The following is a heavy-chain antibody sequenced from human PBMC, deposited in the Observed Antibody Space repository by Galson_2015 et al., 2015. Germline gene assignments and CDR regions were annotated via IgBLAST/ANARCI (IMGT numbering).Heavy chain of an antibody. Sequence: SLRLSCAASGFTFSTFAMHWVRQAPGKGLEWVAGVWHERSGKYYADSVKDRFTISRDNSKDTLFLQMDSLRDDDTAVYYCAREFTGSRDAFDVWGQGTMVTVSS. CDR1: GFTFSTFA. D-gene: IGHD1-14*01. V-gene: IGHV3-33*01. CDR2: VWHERSGK. J-gene: IGHJ3*01. CDR3: AREFTGSRDAFDV.